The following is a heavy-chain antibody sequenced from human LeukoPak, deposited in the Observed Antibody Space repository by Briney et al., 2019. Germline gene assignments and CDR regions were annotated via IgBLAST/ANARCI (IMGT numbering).Heavy chain of an antibody. CDR3: AKVAGFSSTSSYYGMDV. D-gene: IGHD6-6*01. Sequence: PGGSLRLSCAAPGITFSSYAMNWVRQAPGKGLEWVSGISGNGGSTHYADSVKGRFTISRDNSKNTLYLEMNSLEDADTALYYCAKVAGFSSTSSYYGMDVWGQGTTVTVSS. V-gene: IGHV3-23*01. J-gene: IGHJ6*02. CDR1: GITFSSYA. CDR2: ISGNGGST.